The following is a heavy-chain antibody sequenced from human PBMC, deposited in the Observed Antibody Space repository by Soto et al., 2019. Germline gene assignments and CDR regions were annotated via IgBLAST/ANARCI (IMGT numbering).Heavy chain of an antibody. D-gene: IGHD3-3*01. Sequence: GGSLRLSCAASGFTFSSYAMSWVRQAPGKGLEWVSAISGSGGSTYYADSVKGRFTISRDNSKNTLYLQMNSLRAEDTAVYYCAKSPEWPISRARWPYYYYYMDVWGKGTTVTVSS. J-gene: IGHJ6*03. V-gene: IGHV3-23*01. CDR1: GFTFSSYA. CDR2: ISGSGGST. CDR3: AKSPEWPISRARWPYYYYYMDV.